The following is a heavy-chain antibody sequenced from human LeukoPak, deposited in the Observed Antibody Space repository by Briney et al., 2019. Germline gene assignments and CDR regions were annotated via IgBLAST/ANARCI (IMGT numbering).Heavy chain of an antibody. J-gene: IGHJ4*02. CDR3: ARVGKYDFWSGHDETRLDY. CDR2: IAHGGRP. D-gene: IGHD3-3*01. Sequence: SETLSLTCTVSGYSISSGYYWGWIRQPPGKVLEWIGSIAHGGRPYYNPSLKSRVTISVDTSKNQFSLKLSSVTAADTAVYYCARVGKYDFWSGHDETRLDYWGQGTLVTVSS. V-gene: IGHV4-38-2*02. CDR1: GYSISSGYY.